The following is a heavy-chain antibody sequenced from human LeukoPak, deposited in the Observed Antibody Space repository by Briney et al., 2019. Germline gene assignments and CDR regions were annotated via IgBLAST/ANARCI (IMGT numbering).Heavy chain of an antibody. D-gene: IGHD3-22*01. Sequence: SVKVSCKASGGTFSSYAISWVRQAPGQGLEWMGGIIPIFGTANYAQKFQGRVTITTDESTSTAYMELSSLRSEDTAVYYCARVDYYDSSGQTLIYYFDYWGQGTLVTVPS. CDR1: GGTFSSYA. CDR2: IIPIFGTA. V-gene: IGHV1-69*05. CDR3: ARVDYYDSSGQTLIYYFDY. J-gene: IGHJ4*02.